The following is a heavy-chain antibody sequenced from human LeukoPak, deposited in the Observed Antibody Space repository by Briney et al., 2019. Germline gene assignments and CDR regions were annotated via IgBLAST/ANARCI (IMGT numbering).Heavy chain of an antibody. CDR3: AKDNPNWGSFDI. J-gene: IGHJ3*02. Sequence: PGGSLRLSCEASGFTVSSNDMSWVRQAPGKGLEWVSVIYSGGSTDYTDSVMGRFTISRDNSKNTLYLQMNSLRPEDTALYYCAKDNPNWGSFDIWGQGTMVTVSS. CDR1: GFTVSSND. D-gene: IGHD3-16*01. V-gene: IGHV3-53*05. CDR2: IYSGGST.